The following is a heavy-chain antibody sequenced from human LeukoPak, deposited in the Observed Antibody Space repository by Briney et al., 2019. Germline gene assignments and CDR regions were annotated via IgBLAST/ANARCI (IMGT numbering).Heavy chain of an antibody. D-gene: IGHD7-27*01. V-gene: IGHV3-23*01. CDR1: GFSFSNYA. J-gene: IGHJ4*02. CDR2: ITRSGDST. CDR3: AALGPPIDF. Sequence: GSLRLSCVASGFSFSNYALSWVRQAPRQGLGWVSAITRSGDSTYYADSVKGRFTISRDNSKNTLYLQMSSLRADDTAVYYCAALGPPIDFWGQGTLITVSS.